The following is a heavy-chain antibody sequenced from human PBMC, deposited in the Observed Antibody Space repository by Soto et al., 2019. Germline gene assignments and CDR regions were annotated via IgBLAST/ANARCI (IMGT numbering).Heavy chain of an antibody. J-gene: IGHJ6*02. D-gene: IGHD3-3*01. Sequence: SVKVSCKASGFTFTNSAVQWVRQARGQRLEWIGWIVVGSGNTNYAQKFQERVTITRGMSTSTAYMELSSLRSEDTAAYYCAAVWLPGLEWFPQPYYGMAVWDQGTTVTGAS. CDR1: GFTFTNSA. V-gene: IGHV1-58*01. CDR2: IVVGSGNT. CDR3: AAVWLPGLEWFPQPYYGMAV.